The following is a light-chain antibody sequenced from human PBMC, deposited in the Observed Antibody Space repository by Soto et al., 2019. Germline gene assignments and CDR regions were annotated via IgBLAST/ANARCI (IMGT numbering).Light chain of an antibody. CDR2: KAS. V-gene: IGKV1-5*03. CDR3: QNYLNYPIT. Sequence: DIQMTQSPSTLFGSVGDRVTITCRASQTISSWLAWYQQKPGKAPKLLIYKASTLKSGVPSRLSGSGSGTELNLTISRLQPEDFATYYCQNYLNYPITCGQGTRLEIK. CDR1: QTISSW. J-gene: IGKJ5*01.